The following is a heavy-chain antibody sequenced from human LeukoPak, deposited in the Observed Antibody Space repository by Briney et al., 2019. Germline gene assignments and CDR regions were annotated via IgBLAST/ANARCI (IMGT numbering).Heavy chain of an antibody. V-gene: IGHV4-39*01. Sequence: PSETLSLTCTVSGGSFSSSSYYWGWIRQPPGKGLEWIGSIYYSGSTYYNPSLKSRVTISVDTSKNQFSLKLSSVTAADAAVYFCSRRIGYCSGGTCSLFDQWGQGTLVTVSS. CDR2: IYYSGST. CDR3: SRRIGYCSGGTCSLFDQ. D-gene: IGHD2-15*01. J-gene: IGHJ4*02. CDR1: GGSFSSSSYY.